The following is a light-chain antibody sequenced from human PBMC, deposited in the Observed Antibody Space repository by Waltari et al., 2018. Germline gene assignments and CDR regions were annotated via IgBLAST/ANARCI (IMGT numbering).Light chain of an antibody. CDR2: GTS. J-gene: IGKJ2*01. V-gene: IGKV3-15*01. CDR3: QQYNNLPPT. CDR1: QSVTSI. Sequence: EIVMTHPSAILSVSQGERATLSCGASQSVTSILDWYQQKPGQAPRLLIYGTSTRATGIPDRFSGSGSWAEFTLTISSLQSEDFAVYYCQQYNNLPPTFGQGTKLEIK.